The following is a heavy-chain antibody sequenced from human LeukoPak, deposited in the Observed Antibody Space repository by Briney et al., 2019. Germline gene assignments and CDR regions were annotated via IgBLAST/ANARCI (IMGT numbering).Heavy chain of an antibody. D-gene: IGHD2-2*01. CDR3: ARSGGST. CDR1: GFTFSSYG. Sequence: GGSLRLSCAASGFTFSSYGIHWVRQAPGKGLEWVAFIRHDGSNKYYADSVKGRFTISRDNSKSTLYLQMNSLRVEDTAVYYCARSGGSTGGQGTLVTVSS. J-gene: IGHJ4*02. CDR2: IRHDGSNK. V-gene: IGHV3-30*02.